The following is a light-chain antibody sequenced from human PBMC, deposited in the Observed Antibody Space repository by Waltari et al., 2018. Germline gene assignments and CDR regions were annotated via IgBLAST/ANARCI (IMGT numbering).Light chain of an antibody. Sequence: DIQMTQSPSTLSASVGYRVTITFRASQSISSWLAWYQQKPGKAPKLLIYDASSLESGVPSRFSGSGSGTEFTLTISSLQPDDFATYYCQQYNSYSTFGQGTKLEIK. CDR1: QSISSW. CDR3: QQYNSYST. V-gene: IGKV1-5*01. J-gene: IGKJ2*01. CDR2: DAS.